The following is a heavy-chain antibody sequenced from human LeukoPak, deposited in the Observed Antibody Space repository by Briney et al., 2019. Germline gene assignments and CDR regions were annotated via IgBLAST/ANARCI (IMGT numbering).Heavy chain of an antibody. J-gene: IGHJ4*02. Sequence: SETLSLTCTVSGGSISSYYWSWIRQPPGKGLEWIGYIYYSGCTNYNPSLKSRVTISVDTSKNQFSLKLSSVTAADTAVYYCARDPIFGSGFDYWGQGTLVTVSS. CDR1: GGSISSYY. CDR2: IYYSGCT. CDR3: ARDPIFGSGFDY. V-gene: IGHV4-59*01. D-gene: IGHD3-10*01.